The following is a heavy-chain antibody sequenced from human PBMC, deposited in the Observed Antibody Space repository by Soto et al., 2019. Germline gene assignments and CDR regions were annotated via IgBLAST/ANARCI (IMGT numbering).Heavy chain of an antibody. Sequence: GGSLRLSCAASGIAFSGYHMSWIRQAPGKGLEWVSYISNSGNSIYYADSVKGRFTISRDNAKNSLYLQMNSLRVEDTAVYYCARLLYCTSTTCSGGNMDVWGRGTTVTVSS. J-gene: IGHJ6*02. D-gene: IGHD2-2*01. CDR1: GIAFSGYH. CDR3: ARLLYCTSTTCSGGNMDV. CDR2: ISNSGNSI. V-gene: IGHV3-11*01.